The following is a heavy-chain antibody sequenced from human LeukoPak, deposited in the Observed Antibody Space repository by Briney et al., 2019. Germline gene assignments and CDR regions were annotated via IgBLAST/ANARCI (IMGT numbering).Heavy chain of an antibody. J-gene: IGHJ6*03. V-gene: IGHV1-2*02. CDR1: GYTFSGYY. Sequence: ASVKVSCKASGYTFSGYYMHRVRQAPGQGLEWMGWINPNTGGTEYAQRFQGRVTMTTDTSITTAYMDLSSLRSDDMAVYYCARAGDNLTGYYKEYYMDVWGKGTTVTVSS. CDR2: INPNTGGT. D-gene: IGHD3-9*01. CDR3: ARAGDNLTGYYKEYYMDV.